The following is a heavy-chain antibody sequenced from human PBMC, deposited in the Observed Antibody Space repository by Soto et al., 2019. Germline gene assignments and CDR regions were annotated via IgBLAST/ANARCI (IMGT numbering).Heavy chain of an antibody. V-gene: IGHV4-31*03. D-gene: IGHD2-21*01. CDR1: GGSISSGGYY. Sequence: QVQLQESGPGLVKPSQTLSLTCTVSGGSISSGGYYWSWIRQHPGKGLEWIGYIYYSGSTYYNPSLKSRVTISVDTSKNQYSLKLSSVTAADKAVYYCAASCVGCGGFNYYGMDVWGQGTTVTVSS. J-gene: IGHJ6*02. CDR2: IYYSGST. CDR3: AASCVGCGGFNYYGMDV.